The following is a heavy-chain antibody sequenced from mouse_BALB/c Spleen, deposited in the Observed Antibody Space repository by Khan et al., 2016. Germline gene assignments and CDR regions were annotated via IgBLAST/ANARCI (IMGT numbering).Heavy chain of an antibody. CDR2: ITNKTNGYTT. CDR1: AFTFTDYY. J-gene: IGHJ3*01. V-gene: IGHV7-3*02. Sequence: EVELVESGGGLVQHGGSLRLSCATSAFTFTDYYMSWVRQPPGKALEWLCFITNKTNGYTTEYSASVKGRFTISRDHFQHSLDLQLHTLYAEDSATVQGRFSLSRDNSQRILYRQMNTLRAEDSATYYCARDIYSGPFCYWGQGTLVTVSA. CDR3: RFSLSRDNSQRILYRQMNTLRAEDSATYYCARDIYSGPFCY. D-gene: IGHD6-1*01.